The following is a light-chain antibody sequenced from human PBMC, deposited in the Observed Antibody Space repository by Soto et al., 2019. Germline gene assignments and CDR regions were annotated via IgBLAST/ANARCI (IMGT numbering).Light chain of an antibody. J-gene: IGLJ2*01. V-gene: IGLV2-14*01. CDR2: EVS. CDR3: SSYTRSSTVI. CDR1: SSDVGGYNY. Sequence: QSALTQPASVSGSPGQPITISCTGTSSDVGGYNYVSWYQEHPGNAPKLIIYEVSNRPSGVSNRFSGSKSGNTASLTISGLQAEDEADYYCSSYTRSSTVIFGGGTKLTVL.